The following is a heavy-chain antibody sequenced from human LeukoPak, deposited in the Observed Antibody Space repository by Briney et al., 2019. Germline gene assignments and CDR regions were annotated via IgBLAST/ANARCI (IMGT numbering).Heavy chain of an antibody. CDR1: GFTFSSYG. J-gene: IGHJ4*02. D-gene: IGHD1-26*01. V-gene: IGHV3-74*01. CDR3: SRDLRGADDY. Sequence: GGSLRLSCAASGFTFSSYGMHWVRQAPGKGLVWVSHINTDGGSTNYADSVKGRFTISRDNAKNTLYLQMNSLRAEDTAVYYCSRDLRGADDYWGQGTLVTVSS. CDR2: INTDGGST.